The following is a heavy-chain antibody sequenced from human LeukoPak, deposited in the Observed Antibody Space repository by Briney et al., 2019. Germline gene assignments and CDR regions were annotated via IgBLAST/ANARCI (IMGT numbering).Heavy chain of an antibody. CDR1: GFTFSSFE. Sequence: GGSLRLSCAASGFTFSSFEMNWVRQAPGKGLEWVSYISSSGSTIYYADSVKGRFTISRDNAKNSLYLQMNSLRTEDTAVYYCVRDGSSWGNFDYWGQGTLVSVSS. V-gene: IGHV3-48*03. D-gene: IGHD7-27*01. J-gene: IGHJ4*02. CDR2: ISSSGSTI. CDR3: VRDGSSWGNFDY.